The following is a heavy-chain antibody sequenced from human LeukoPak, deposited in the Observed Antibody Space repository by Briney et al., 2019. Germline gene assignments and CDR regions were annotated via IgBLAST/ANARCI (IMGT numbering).Heavy chain of an antibody. Sequence: PGRSLRLSCAASEFTFDDYAMHWVRQAPGKGLEWVSGISWNSGSIGYADSVKGRFTISRDNAKNSLYLQMNSLRAEDTALYYCAKDGRRYYDSSGYYSYYYYMDVWGKGTTVTVSS. V-gene: IGHV3-9*01. CDR3: AKDGRRYYDSSGYYSYYYYMDV. J-gene: IGHJ6*03. CDR1: EFTFDDYA. D-gene: IGHD3-22*01. CDR2: ISWNSGSI.